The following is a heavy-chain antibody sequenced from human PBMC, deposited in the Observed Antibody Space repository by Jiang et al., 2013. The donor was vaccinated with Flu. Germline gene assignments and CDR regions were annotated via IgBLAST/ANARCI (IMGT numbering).Heavy chain of an antibody. Sequence: KGRGVDWVYLLQWEHQLQPSLKSRVTISVDTSKNQXSLKLSSVTAADTAVYYCARDPNEYYYDSSGYTNYWYFDLWGRGTLVTVSS. CDR2: LLQWEH. J-gene: IGHJ2*01. CDR3: ARDPNEYYYDSSGYTNYWYFDL. D-gene: IGHD3-22*01. V-gene: IGHV4-59*01.